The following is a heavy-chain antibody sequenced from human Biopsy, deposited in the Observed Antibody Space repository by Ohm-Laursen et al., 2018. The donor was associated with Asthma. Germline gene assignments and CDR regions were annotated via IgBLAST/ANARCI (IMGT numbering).Heavy chain of an antibody. J-gene: IGHJ3*01. CDR1: GFTLSDYY. CDR3: ARKVAFDV. CDR2: ISSSGNTSTI. V-gene: IGHV3-11*01. Sequence: SLRLSCTASGFTLSDYYISWIRPAPGKGLEWVSYISSSGNTSTIYYADSVKGRFTISRDNAKNSVYLQMNSLRAEDTAVYYCARKVAFDVWGQGTLVIVSS.